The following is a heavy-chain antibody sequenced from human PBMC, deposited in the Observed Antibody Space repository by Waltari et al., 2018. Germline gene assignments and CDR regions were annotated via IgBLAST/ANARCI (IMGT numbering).Heavy chain of an antibody. V-gene: IGHV1-69*04. J-gene: IGHJ4*02. D-gene: IGHD1-26*01. CDR2: NSPRLGKA. Sequence: QVQLVQSGAEVKKPGSSVKVSCKASGGTFSSYAISWVRQAPGKGFEWIGKNSPRLGKAKYAQKVKGRGTITGDKATVTAYMELSSLRSEEKAVYYCARAFYSGSWEGYWGQGTLVTVSS. CDR1: GGTFSSYA. CDR3: ARAFYSGSWEGY.